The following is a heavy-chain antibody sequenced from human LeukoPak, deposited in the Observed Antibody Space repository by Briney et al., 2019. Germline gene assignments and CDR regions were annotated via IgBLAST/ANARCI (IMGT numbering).Heavy chain of an antibody. J-gene: IGHJ6*02. CDR3: AKAGRGYCSGGSCYSPWGGYYYYGMDV. V-gene: IGHV3-30*02. CDR2: IRYDGSNK. Sequence: GGSLRLSCAASGFTFSSYGMHWVRQAPGKGLGWVAFIRYDGSNKYYADSVKGRFTISRDNSKNTLYLQMNSLRAEDTAVYYCAKAGRGYCSGGSCYSPWGGYYYYGMDVWGQGTTVTVSS. D-gene: IGHD2-15*01. CDR1: GFTFSSYG.